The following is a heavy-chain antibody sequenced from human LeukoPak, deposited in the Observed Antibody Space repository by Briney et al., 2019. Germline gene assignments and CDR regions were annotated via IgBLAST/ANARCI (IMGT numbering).Heavy chain of an antibody. J-gene: IGHJ6*02. CDR2: ITGSGGNT. V-gene: IGHV3-23*01. D-gene: IGHD6-13*01. CDR1: GFIFSSYS. CDR3: AKAASSSWPSYYYGMDV. Sequence: GGSLRLSCAASGFIFSSYSMSWVRQAPGMGLEWVSVITGSGGNTYYADSVKGRFTISKGNSKNTVYLQMSSLRVDDTAVYYCAKAASSSWPSYYYGMDVWGQGTTVTVSS.